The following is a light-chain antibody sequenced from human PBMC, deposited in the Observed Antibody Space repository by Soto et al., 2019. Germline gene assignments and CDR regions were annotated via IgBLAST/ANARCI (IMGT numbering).Light chain of an antibody. J-gene: IGKJ4*01. Sequence: ERVMTQSPATLSVSPGEKATLSCRASQTVSNNLAWYQQKAGQAPRLLIYFATTRATGIPARFSGSGSGTEFTLTISTLQSEDFAVYYCQQYKEWPLTFGGGTKVETK. CDR1: QTVSNN. V-gene: IGKV3-15*01. CDR2: FAT. CDR3: QQYKEWPLT.